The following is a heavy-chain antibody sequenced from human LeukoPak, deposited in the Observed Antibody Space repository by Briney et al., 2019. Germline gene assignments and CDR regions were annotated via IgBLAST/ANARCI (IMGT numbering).Heavy chain of an antibody. CDR2: IIPILGTT. Sequence: ASVTVSCKASGGTFSSYAISWVRQAPGQGVEWMGGIIPILGTTNYAQKFQGRVTMTRDTSTSTVYMELSSLRSEDTAVYYCARVGYSYDSSGYYGFDYWGQGTLVTVSS. V-gene: IGHV1-69*05. CDR3: ARVGYSYDSSGYYGFDY. D-gene: IGHD3-22*01. CDR1: GGTFSSYA. J-gene: IGHJ4*02.